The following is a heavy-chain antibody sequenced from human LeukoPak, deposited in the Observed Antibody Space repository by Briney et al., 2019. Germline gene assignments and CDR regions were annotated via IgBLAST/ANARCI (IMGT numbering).Heavy chain of an antibody. D-gene: IGHD6-19*01. CDR1: GFTFSKYW. CDR3: ATKQWLAPPPDS. J-gene: IGHJ4*02. CDR2: INADGTVT. Sequence: GGSLRLSCAASGFTFSKYWMLWVRQAPGKGLESVSRINADGTVTTYADSVKGRFTVSRDNADNTTFLQMNSVRDEDTAVYYCATKQWLAPPPDSWGQGTPVTVSS. V-gene: IGHV3-74*01.